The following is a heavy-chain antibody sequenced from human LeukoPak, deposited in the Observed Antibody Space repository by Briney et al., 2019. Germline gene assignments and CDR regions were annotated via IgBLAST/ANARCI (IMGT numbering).Heavy chain of an antibody. V-gene: IGHV4-59*08. D-gene: IGHD1-26*01. Sequence: SETLSLTCTVSGGSISSYYWSWIRQPPGKGLEWIGYIYYSGSTYYNPSLKSRVTISVDTSKSQFSLKLSSVTAADTAVYYCARSLFEWELLESAFDIWGQGTMVTVSS. J-gene: IGHJ3*02. CDR3: ARSLFEWELLESAFDI. CDR1: GGSISSYY. CDR2: IYYSGST.